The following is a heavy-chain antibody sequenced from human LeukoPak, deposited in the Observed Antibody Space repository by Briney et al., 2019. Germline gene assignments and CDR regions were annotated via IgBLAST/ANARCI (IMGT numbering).Heavy chain of an antibody. CDR3: ATLMGSTGTMDV. Sequence: GGSLRLSCAASGFTFSSYNINWVRQAPGKGLEWVSYISSSGSTIQYADSVKGRFTISRDNAKNSLCLQMNSLRAEDMAVYYCATLMGSTGTMDVWGKGTTVTVSS. CDR2: ISSSGSTI. D-gene: IGHD1-26*01. J-gene: IGHJ6*04. V-gene: IGHV3-48*01. CDR1: GFTFSSYN.